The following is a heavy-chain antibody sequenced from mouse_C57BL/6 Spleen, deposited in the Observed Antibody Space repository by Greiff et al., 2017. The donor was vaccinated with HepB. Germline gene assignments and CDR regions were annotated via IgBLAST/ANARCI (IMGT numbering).Heavy chain of an antibody. CDR1: GFTFSSYG. J-gene: IGHJ2*01. Sequence: VQLQQSGGDLVKPGGSLKLSCAASGFTFSSYGMSWVRQTPDKRLEWVATISSGGSYTYYPDSVKGRFTISRDNAKNTLYLQMSSLKSEDTAMYYCARQKDSNYPYYFDYWGQGTTLTVSS. CDR2: ISSGGSYT. CDR3: ARQKDSNYPYYFDY. V-gene: IGHV5-6*01. D-gene: IGHD2-5*01.